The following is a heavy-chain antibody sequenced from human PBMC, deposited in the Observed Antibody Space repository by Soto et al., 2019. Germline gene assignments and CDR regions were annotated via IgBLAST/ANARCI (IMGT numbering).Heavy chain of an antibody. D-gene: IGHD5-18*01. CDR2: ISSSSSYT. V-gene: IGHV3-11*06. Sequence: PGGSLRLSCAASGFTFSDYYMSWIRQAPGKGLEWVSYISSSSSYTNYADSVKGRFTISRDNAKNSLYLQMNSLRAEDTAVYYCARIRGYSYGPDAFDIWGQGTMVTVSS. CDR1: GFTFSDYY. J-gene: IGHJ3*02. CDR3: ARIRGYSYGPDAFDI.